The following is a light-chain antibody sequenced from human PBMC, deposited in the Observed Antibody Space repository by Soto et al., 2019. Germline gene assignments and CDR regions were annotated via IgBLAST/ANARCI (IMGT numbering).Light chain of an antibody. CDR2: GAS. V-gene: IGKV3-20*01. J-gene: IGKJ2*01. CDR3: HHYGYGADT. CDR1: ESVRNNS. Sequence: LILTQSPGTLSLSPGERATLSCRASESVRNNSLAWYQQPPGQAPRLLIFGASSRATGIPDRFTGTGSGADFSLTISRLEPDDSAVYFCHHYGYGADTFGQGTKLEIK.